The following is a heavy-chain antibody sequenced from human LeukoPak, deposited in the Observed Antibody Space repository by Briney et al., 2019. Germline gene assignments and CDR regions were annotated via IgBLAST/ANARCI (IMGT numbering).Heavy chain of an antibody. CDR2: ISYDGSNK. D-gene: IGHD4-17*01. V-gene: IGHV3-30-3*01. CDR1: GFTFSSYA. Sequence: GGSLRLSCAASGFTFSSYAMHWVRQAPGKGLEWVAVISYDGSNKYYADSVKGRITISRDNSKNTLYLQMNSLRAEDTAVYYCARDRVITVTSTIMDVWDQGTTVTVSS. CDR3: ARDRVITVTSTIMDV. J-gene: IGHJ6*02.